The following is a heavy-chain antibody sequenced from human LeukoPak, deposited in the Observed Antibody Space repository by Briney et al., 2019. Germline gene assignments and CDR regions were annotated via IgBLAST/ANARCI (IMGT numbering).Heavy chain of an antibody. CDR3: ARDPKSQLLLDY. CDR2: INPYSGAV. V-gene: IGHV1-2*02. D-gene: IGHD2-2*01. J-gene: IGHJ4*02. Sequence: ASVKVSCKSSGFTFTDEYIHWVRQAPGQGLEWMGWINPYSGAVNYAQKFQGRVTLTRDTSISTAYMELSRLTSGDTAVYYCARDPKSQLLLDYWGQGTLVTVSS. CDR1: GFTFTDEY.